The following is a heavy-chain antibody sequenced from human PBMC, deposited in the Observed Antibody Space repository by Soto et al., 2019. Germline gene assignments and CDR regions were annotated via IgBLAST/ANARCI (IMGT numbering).Heavy chain of an antibody. J-gene: IGHJ4*02. CDR1: GFTFSNYW. CDR3: AREVETSCNDY. Sequence: GGSLRLSCAASGFTFSNYWMYWVRQPPGKGLVWVSRLDGEGSSTSYADSVEGRFTISRDKSTSTAYMELSSLRSEDTAVYYCAREVETSCNDYWGQGTLVTVSS. D-gene: IGHD2-2*01. CDR2: LDGEGSST. V-gene: IGHV3-74*01.